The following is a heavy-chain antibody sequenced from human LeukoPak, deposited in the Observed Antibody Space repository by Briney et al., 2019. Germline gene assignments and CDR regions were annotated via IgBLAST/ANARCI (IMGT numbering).Heavy chain of an antibody. D-gene: IGHD4-17*01. CDR3: ARAAYGVRGAFDI. J-gene: IGHJ3*02. Sequence: PGGSLRLSCAATGFTFSSYSLTWVRQAPGKGLEWVSYVSSSSSTIYYADSVKGRFTISRDNSKNTLYLQMGSLRAEDMAVYYCARAAYGVRGAFDIWGQGTMVTVSS. CDR1: GFTFSSYS. CDR2: VSSSSSTI. V-gene: IGHV3-48*01.